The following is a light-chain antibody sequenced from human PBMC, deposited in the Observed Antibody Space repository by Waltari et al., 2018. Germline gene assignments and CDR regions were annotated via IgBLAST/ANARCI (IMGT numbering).Light chain of an antibody. J-gene: IGLJ3*02. Sequence: QSALTQPRSVSGSPGQSVTISCTGTSSDVGSYNYVSWYQQHPGKAPKLLTYDVSKRPSGVPDRFSGSKSGNTASLTMSGLRAEDEADYYCYSYGGSYKVFGGGTRLTVL. CDR2: DVS. CDR3: YSYGGSYKV. CDR1: SSDVGSYNY. V-gene: IGLV2-11*01.